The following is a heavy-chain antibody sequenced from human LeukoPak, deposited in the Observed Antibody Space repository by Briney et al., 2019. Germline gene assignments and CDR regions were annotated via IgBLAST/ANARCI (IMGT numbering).Heavy chain of an antibody. J-gene: IGHJ4*02. V-gene: IGHV4-61*08. CDR2: IYYSGST. CDR1: GGSISSGDYY. CDR3: AREDTAMVTDY. D-gene: IGHD5-18*01. Sequence: SETLSLTCTVSGGSISSGDYYWSWIRQPPGKGLEWIGYIYYSGSTNYNPSLKSRVTISVDTSKNQFSLKLSSVTAADTAVYYCAREDTAMVTDYWGQGTLVTVSS.